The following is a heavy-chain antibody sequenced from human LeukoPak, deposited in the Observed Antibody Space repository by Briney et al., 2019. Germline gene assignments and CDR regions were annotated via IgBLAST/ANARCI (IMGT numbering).Heavy chain of an antibody. D-gene: IGHD3-22*01. CDR1: GGTFSSYA. CDR2: IIPIFGTA. J-gene: IGHJ3*02. Sequence: SVTVSCKVSGGTFSSYAISWVRQAPGQGLEWMGGIIPIFGTANYAQKFQGRGTITADESTSTAYMELSSLRSEGTGVYYCARDRDSSGHWVFDIWGQGTMVSVSS. CDR3: ARDRDSSGHWVFDI. V-gene: IGHV1-69*13.